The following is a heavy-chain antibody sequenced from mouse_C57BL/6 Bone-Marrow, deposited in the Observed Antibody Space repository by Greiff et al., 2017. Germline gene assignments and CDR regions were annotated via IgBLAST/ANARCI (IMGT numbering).Heavy chain of an antibody. D-gene: IGHD1-3*01. CDR3: ARDAGGKGGFAY. CDR1: GFTFSDFY. Sequence: EVKLVESGGGLVQSGRSLRLSCATSGFTFSDFYMEWVRQAPGKGLEWIAASRNKANDYTTEYSASVKGRFIVSRDTSQSILYLQMNALRAEDTAIYYCARDAGGKGGFAYWGQGTLVTVSA. J-gene: IGHJ3*01. V-gene: IGHV7-1*01. CDR2: SRNKANDYTT.